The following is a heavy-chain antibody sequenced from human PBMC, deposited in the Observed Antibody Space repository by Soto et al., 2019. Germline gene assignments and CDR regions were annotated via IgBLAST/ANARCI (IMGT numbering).Heavy chain of an antibody. CDR2: INHSGST. CDR1: GGSISSYY. V-gene: IGHV4-34*01. J-gene: IGHJ4*02. CDR3: GPRGAVADPRGY. D-gene: IGHD6-19*01. Sequence: ETLSLTCTVSGGSISSYYWTWIRQPPGKGLEWIGEINHSGSTNYNPSLKSRVAISVDTSKNQFSLNLTSVTAADTAVYYCGPRGAVADPRGYWGQGTLVTVSS.